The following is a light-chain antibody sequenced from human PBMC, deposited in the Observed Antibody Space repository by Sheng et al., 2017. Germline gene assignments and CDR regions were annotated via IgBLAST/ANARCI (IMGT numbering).Light chain of an antibody. Sequence: DIHMTQSPSSLSASVGDRVTITCRASQGLSDAVAWYQQKPGKVPKLLVYAASSLQTGVPSRFSGTGSGTNFTLIISSLQPEDFATYYCQQANILPSTFGGGTKVE. V-gene: IGKV1-12*02. CDR2: AAS. CDR3: QQANILPST. J-gene: IGKJ4*01. CDR1: QGLSDA.